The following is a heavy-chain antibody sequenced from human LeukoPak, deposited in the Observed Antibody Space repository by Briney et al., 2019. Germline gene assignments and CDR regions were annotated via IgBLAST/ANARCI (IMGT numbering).Heavy chain of an antibody. D-gene: IGHD6-19*01. CDR3: ARYGGSGWVIDN. Sequence: SETLSLTCTVSGGSISSYYWTWIRQPPGKGLEWIGYIYYTGATSYNPALKSRVTISVDTSKKQFSLKLTSVTAADTAVYYCARYGGSGWVIDNWGQGTLVTVSS. J-gene: IGHJ4*02. CDR2: IYYTGAT. CDR1: GGSISSYY. V-gene: IGHV4-59*08.